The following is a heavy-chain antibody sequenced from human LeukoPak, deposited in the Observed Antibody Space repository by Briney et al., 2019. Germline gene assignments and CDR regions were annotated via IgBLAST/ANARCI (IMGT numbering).Heavy chain of an antibody. CDR1: GGSISGSSYY. CDR2: IYYSGST. Sequence: SETLSLTCTVSGGSISGSSYYWGWIRQPPGKGLEWIGSIYYSGSTYYNPSLKSRVTISVDTSKNQFSLKRSSVTAADTAVYYCARRRQDGTMVRGVSNWFDPWGQGTLVTVSS. D-gene: IGHD3-10*01. V-gene: IGHV4-39*01. CDR3: ARRRQDGTMVRGVSNWFDP. J-gene: IGHJ5*02.